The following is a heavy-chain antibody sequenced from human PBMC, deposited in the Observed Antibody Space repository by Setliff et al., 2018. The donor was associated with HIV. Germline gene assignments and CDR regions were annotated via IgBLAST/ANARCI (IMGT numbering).Heavy chain of an antibody. D-gene: IGHD3-3*01. Sequence: SETLSLTCAVYGGSFSGYYWSWIRQPPGKGLEWIGEINHSGSTNYNPSLKSRVTISVDTSKNQFSLKLSSVTAADTAVYYCARGGDFWSGYHGRALPTWGQGTLVTVSS. J-gene: IGHJ5*02. CDR3: ARGGDFWSGYHGRALPT. V-gene: IGHV4-34*01. CDR1: GGSFSGYY. CDR2: INHSGST.